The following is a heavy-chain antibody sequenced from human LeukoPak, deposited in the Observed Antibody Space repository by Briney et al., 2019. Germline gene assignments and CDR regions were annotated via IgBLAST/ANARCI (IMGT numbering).Heavy chain of an antibody. CDR1: GFTFSSYA. J-gene: IGHJ4*02. CDR3: ARGNKWSFDS. CDR2: TSGSGGST. V-gene: IGHV3-23*01. Sequence: TGGSLRLSCAASGFTFSSYAMSWVRQAPGKGLEWVSATSGSGGSTYYADSVKARFTISRDNSKNTLYLQMNSLRAEDTAVYYCARGNKWSFDSWGQGALVTVSS. D-gene: IGHD2-15*01.